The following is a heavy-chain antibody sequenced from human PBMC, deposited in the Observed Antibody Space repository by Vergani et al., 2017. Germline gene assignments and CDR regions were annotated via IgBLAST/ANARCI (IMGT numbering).Heavy chain of an antibody. CDR3: ASARGSPEAFDY. D-gene: IGHD1-26*01. CDR2: ISSSGSTI. Sequence: VQLVESGGGLVQPGGSLRLSCAASGFTFSSYEMNWVRQAPGKGLEWVSYISSSGSTIYYADSVKGRFTISRDNAKNSLYLQMNSLRAEDTAVYYCASARGSPEAFDYWGQGTLVTVSS. J-gene: IGHJ4*02. V-gene: IGHV3-48*03. CDR1: GFTFSSYE.